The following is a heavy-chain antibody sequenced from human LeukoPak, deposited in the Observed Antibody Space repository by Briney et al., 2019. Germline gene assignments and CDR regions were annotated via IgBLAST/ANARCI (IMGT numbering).Heavy chain of an antibody. Sequence: GGSLRLSCAASVFPFSSYGMHWVRQAPAKGREGVAVIWYDGSNKYYADSVKGRFTISRDNSKNTLYLEKNSLRAEDTAVYYCAREYRRGSSPNHFDYWGQGTLVTVSS. CDR3: AREYRRGSSPNHFDY. V-gene: IGHV3-33*01. D-gene: IGHD1-26*01. J-gene: IGHJ4*02. CDR1: VFPFSSYG. CDR2: IWYDGSNK.